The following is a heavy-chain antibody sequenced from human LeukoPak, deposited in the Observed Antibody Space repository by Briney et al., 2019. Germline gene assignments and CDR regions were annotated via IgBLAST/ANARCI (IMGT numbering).Heavy chain of an antibody. CDR2: IYYSGST. Sequence: PSETLSLTCTVSGGSISSGGYYWSWIRQHPGKGLEWIGYIYYSGSTYYNPSLKSRVTISVDTSKNQFSLRLSSVTAADTAVYYCARDLVGARPRTDAFDIWGQGTMVTVSS. V-gene: IGHV4-31*03. J-gene: IGHJ3*02. CDR1: GGSISSGGYY. D-gene: IGHD1-26*01. CDR3: ARDLVGARPRTDAFDI.